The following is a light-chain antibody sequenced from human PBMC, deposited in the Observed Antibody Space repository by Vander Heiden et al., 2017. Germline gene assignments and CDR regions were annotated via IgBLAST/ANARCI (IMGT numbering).Light chain of an antibody. CDR1: SSNIGSNS. V-gene: IGLV1-51*01. J-gene: IGLJ2*01. CDR3: AAWDSSLSVAV. Sequence: QSVLPQPPSVSAAPGQQVTISCSRSSSNIGSNSVSWYQQLPGTAPKLLIYDNTKRPSGIPDRFSGSASGTSATLGITGLQTGDEADYYCAAWDSSLSVAVFGGGTELTVL. CDR2: DNT.